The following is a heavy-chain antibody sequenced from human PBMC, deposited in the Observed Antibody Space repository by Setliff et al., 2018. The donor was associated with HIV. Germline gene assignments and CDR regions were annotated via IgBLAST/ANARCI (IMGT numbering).Heavy chain of an antibody. J-gene: IGHJ6*03. V-gene: IGHV4-59*01. Sequence: SETLSLTCTVSGGSISSYYWSWIRQPPGKGLEWIGYIYYSGSTNYNPSLKSRVTISVDTSKNQFSLKLSSVTAADTAVYYCARTYSGYDFHYYYMDVWGKGTTVTVS. D-gene: IGHD5-12*01. CDR2: IYYSGST. CDR1: GGSISSYY. CDR3: ARTYSGYDFHYYYMDV.